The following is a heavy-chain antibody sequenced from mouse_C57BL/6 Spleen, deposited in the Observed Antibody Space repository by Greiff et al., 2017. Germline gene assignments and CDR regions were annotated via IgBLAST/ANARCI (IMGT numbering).Heavy chain of an antibody. CDR1: GFTFNTYA. CDR2: IRSKSSNYAT. D-gene: IGHD1-1*01. CDR3: VRDQGYGSSWYFDV. Sequence: EVKLVESGGGLVQPKGSLKLSCAASGFTFNTYAMHWVRQAPGKGLEWVARIRSKSSNYATYYADSVKDRFTISRDDSQSMLYLQMNNLKTEDTAIYYCVRDQGYGSSWYFDVWGTGTTVTVSS. J-gene: IGHJ1*03. V-gene: IGHV10-3*01.